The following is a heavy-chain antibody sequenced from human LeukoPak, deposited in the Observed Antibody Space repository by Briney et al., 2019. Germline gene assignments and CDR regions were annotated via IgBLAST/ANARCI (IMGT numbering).Heavy chain of an antibody. Sequence: SETLSLTCTVSGGSISSYWSWIRQPAGKGLEWIGRISGSGTITYNPALQSRLTISIDTSKNQFSLKLSSVTAADTAVYYCARDTYYYDSSGATFDYWGQGTLVTVSS. CDR3: ARDTYYYDSSGATFDY. J-gene: IGHJ4*02. CDR2: ISGSGTI. V-gene: IGHV4-4*07. D-gene: IGHD3-22*01. CDR1: GGSISSY.